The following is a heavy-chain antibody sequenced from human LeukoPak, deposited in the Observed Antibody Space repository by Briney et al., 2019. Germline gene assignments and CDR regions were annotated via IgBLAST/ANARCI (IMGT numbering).Heavy chain of an antibody. CDR2: ISSSSFTI. Sequence: PGGSLRLSCAASGFTFSSYAMSWVRQAPGKGLEWVSYISSSSFTIYYADSVTGRFTISRDNAKNSLYLQMNSLRVEDTAVYYCARGIRGKLVINWFDPWGQGTLVTVSS. D-gene: IGHD3-10*01. CDR1: GFTFSSYA. CDR3: ARGIRGKLVINWFDP. J-gene: IGHJ5*02. V-gene: IGHV3-48*04.